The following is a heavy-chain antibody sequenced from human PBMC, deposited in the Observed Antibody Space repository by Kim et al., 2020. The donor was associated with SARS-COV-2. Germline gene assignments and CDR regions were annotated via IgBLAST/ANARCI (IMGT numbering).Heavy chain of an antibody. CDR1: GFTFSSYA. CDR2: ISGSGGST. D-gene: IGHD6-13*01. J-gene: IGHJ4*02. CDR3: AKDDSSSWYGSPIDY. Sequence: GGSLRLSCAASGFTFSSYAMSWVRQAPGKGLEWVSAISGSGGSTYYADSVKGRFTISRDNSKNTLFLQMNSLRAEDTAVYYCAKDDSSSWYGSPIDYWGQVTLVTVSS. V-gene: IGHV3-23*01.